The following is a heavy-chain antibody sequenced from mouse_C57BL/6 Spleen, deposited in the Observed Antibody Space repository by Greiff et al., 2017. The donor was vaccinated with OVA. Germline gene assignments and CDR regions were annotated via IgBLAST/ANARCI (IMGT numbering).Heavy chain of an antibody. CDR2: IYPGEGDT. CDR3: AREGDGNYQAWFAY. CDR1: GYAFSSYW. V-gene: IGHV1-80*01. J-gene: IGHJ3*01. D-gene: IGHD2-1*01. Sequence: VQLQQSGAELVKPGASVKISCKASGYAFSSYWMNWVKQRPGKGLEWIGQIYPGEGDTNYNGKFKGKATLTADKSSSTAYMQLSSLTSEDSAVYFCAREGDGNYQAWFAYWGQGTLVTVSA.